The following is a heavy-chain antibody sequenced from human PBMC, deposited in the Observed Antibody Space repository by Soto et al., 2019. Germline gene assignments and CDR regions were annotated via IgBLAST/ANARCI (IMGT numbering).Heavy chain of an antibody. Sequence: PGGSLRLSCAASGCTFSSYAMSWVRQAPGKGLEWVSSISGSASSTSYADSVKGRFTISRDNSKNTLYLQMNSLRAEDTAVYYCAKTMTTVTTGIDYWGQGTLVTVS. J-gene: IGHJ4*02. V-gene: IGHV3-23*01. CDR3: AKTMTTVTTGIDY. D-gene: IGHD4-17*01. CDR2: ISGSASST. CDR1: GCTFSSYA.